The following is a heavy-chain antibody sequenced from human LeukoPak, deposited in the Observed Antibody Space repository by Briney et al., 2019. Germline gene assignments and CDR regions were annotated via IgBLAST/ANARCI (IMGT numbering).Heavy chain of an antibody. V-gene: IGHV3-69-1*01. CDR3: ARQCSIISCL. D-gene: IGHD2-2*01. CDR2: ISGGSSTM. CDR1: GFTFSNHY. Sequence: GSLRLSCAASGFTFSNHYMNWVRQAPGKGLEWVSSISGGSSTMYYADSVKGRSTISRDNAKSSLYLQMDSLRAEDTAIYYCARQCSIISCLWGQGTLVTVSS. J-gene: IGHJ4*02.